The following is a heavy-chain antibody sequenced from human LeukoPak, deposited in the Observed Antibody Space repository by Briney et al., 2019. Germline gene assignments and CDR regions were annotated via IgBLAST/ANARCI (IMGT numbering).Heavy chain of an antibody. D-gene: IGHD6-13*01. CDR2: ISYDGSNK. CDR1: GFTFSSYA. J-gene: IGHJ4*02. Sequence: GGSLRLSCAASGFTFSSYAMHWVRQAPGKGLEWVAVISYDGSNKYYADSVKGRFTISRDNSKNTLYLQMNSLRAEDTAVHYCARDRAAAAGPLANYFDYWGQGTLVTVSS. V-gene: IGHV3-30-3*01. CDR3: ARDRAAAAGPLANYFDY.